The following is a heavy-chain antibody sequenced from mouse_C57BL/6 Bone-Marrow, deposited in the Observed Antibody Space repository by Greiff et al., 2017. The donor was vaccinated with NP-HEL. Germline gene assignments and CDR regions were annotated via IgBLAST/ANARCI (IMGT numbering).Heavy chain of an antibody. J-gene: IGHJ2*01. Sequence: EVQLQQSGAELVRPGASVKLSCTASGFNIKDDYMHWVKQRPEQGLEWIGWIDPENGDTEYASKFQGKATITADTSSNTAYLQLSSLTSEDTAVYYCTSTRYFDYWGPGTTLTVSS. CDR3: TSTRYFDY. CDR1: GFNIKDDY. D-gene: IGHD2-1*01. CDR2: IDPENGDT. V-gene: IGHV14-4*01.